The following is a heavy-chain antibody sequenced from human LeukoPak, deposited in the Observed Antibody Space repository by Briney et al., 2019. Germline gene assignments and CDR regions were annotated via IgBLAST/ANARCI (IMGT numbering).Heavy chain of an antibody. V-gene: IGHV1-46*01. CDR2: INPSGGST. CDR3: ARGPVIGGHSSSSAWYFDL. J-gene: IGHJ2*01. CDR1: GYTFTSYY. D-gene: IGHD6-6*01. Sequence: ASVKVSCKASGYTFTSYYIHWVRQAPGQGLEWMGIINPSGGSTGYAQRFQGRVTMTRDTSTSTVYMELSSLRSEDTAVYYCARGPVIGGHSSSSAWYFDLWGRGTLVTVSS.